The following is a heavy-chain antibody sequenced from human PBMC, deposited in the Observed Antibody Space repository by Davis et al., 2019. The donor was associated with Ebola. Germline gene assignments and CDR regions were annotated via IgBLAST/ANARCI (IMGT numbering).Heavy chain of an antibody. J-gene: IGHJ6*02. CDR1: GGSISSSSYY. V-gene: IGHV4-39*01. D-gene: IGHD6-13*01. CDR2: IYYSGST. Sequence: PSETLSLTCTVSGGSISSSSYYWGWIRQPPGKGLEWIGSIYYSGSTYYNPSLKSRVTISVDTSKNQFSLKLSSVTAADTAVYYCASTSWYKAHYYYGMDVWGQGTTVTVSS. CDR3: ASTSWYKAHYYYGMDV.